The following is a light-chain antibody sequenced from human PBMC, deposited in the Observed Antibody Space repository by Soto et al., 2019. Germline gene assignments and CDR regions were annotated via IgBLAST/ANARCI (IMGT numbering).Light chain of an antibody. CDR3: QQYYSYPPT. V-gene: IGKV1-8*01. Sequence: AIRMTQSPSSLSAATGDRVTITCRASQGISNYLAWYQQKPGKAPKLLIYAASTLQSGVPSRFSGSGSGTDFTLTISCLQSEDFATYYCQQYYSYPPTFGQGTRLEIK. CDR1: QGISNY. J-gene: IGKJ5*01. CDR2: AAS.